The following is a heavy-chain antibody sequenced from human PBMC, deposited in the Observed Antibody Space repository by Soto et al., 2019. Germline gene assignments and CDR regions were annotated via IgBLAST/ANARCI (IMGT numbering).Heavy chain of an antibody. CDR2: ISAYNGNT. V-gene: IGHV1-18*01. CDR1: GYTFTSYG. Sequence: ASVKVSCKASGYTFTSYGISWVRQAPGQGLEWMGWISAYNGNTNYAQKFQGRVTITRDTSASTAYMELSSLRSEDTAVYYCAREVKDNYDFWSGYYTTGFDPWGQGTLVTVSS. J-gene: IGHJ5*02. D-gene: IGHD3-3*01. CDR3: AREVKDNYDFWSGYYTTGFDP.